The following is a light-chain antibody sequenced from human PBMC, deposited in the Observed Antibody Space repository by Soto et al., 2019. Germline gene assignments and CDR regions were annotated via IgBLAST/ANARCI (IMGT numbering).Light chain of an antibody. Sequence: EIVMTQSPATLSVSPGERATLSCRASQSVSSNLAWYQQKPGQAPRLLIYGASTRDTGIPARFSASGSGTEFTLTISSLQSEDFAVYYCQQYNNWPLGRFGQGTKVEIK. CDR2: GAS. V-gene: IGKV3-15*01. J-gene: IGKJ1*01. CDR1: QSVSSN. CDR3: QQYNNWPLGR.